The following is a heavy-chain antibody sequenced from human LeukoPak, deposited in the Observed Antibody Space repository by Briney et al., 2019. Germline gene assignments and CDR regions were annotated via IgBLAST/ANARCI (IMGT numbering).Heavy chain of an antibody. D-gene: IGHD4-11*01. CDR3: ATVTTYYYYGMDV. J-gene: IGHJ6*02. Sequence: GAPVRVSCTVSGYTLTQLSMHWVRQAPGKGREWRGGFDPEDGETIYAEKFQGRVTMTEDTSTDTAYMELSSLRSEDTALYYCATVTTYYYYGMDVWGQGTTVTVSS. V-gene: IGHV1-24*01. CDR2: FDPEDGET. CDR1: GYTLTQLS.